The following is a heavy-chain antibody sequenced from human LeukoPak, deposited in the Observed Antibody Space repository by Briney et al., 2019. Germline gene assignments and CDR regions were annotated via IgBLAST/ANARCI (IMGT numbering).Heavy chain of an antibody. Sequence: SETLSLTCAVYGGSFSDYYWNWIRQPPGKGLEWIGEINHSGSTNYNPSLKSRVTMSVDTFKNQFSLTLSSVTAADMAVYYCARVQDFETRGYYLGYWGHGTLVTVSS. CDR2: INHSGST. V-gene: IGHV4-34*01. CDR1: GGSFSDYY. CDR3: ARVQDFETRGYYLGY. D-gene: IGHD3-22*01. J-gene: IGHJ4*01.